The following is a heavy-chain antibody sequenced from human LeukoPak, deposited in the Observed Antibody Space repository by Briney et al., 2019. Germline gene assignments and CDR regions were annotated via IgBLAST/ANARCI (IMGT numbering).Heavy chain of an antibody. Sequence: SETLSLTCAVYGGSFSGYYWSWIRQPPGKGLEWIGEIDHSGSTNYNPSLKSRVTIPVDTSKNQFSLKLSSVTAADTAVYYCAGPISNSRSAGGPLYYMDVWGKGTTVTISS. J-gene: IGHJ6*03. CDR1: GGSFSGYY. CDR3: AGPISNSRSAGGPLYYMDV. V-gene: IGHV4-34*01. CDR2: IDHSGST. D-gene: IGHD2/OR15-2a*01.